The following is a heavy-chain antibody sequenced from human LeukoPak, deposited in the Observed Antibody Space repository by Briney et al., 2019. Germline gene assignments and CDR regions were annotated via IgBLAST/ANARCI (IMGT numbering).Heavy chain of an antibody. D-gene: IGHD6-19*01. CDR3: ARVGAVAGTLDY. CDR2: IYYSGST. Sequence: PSETLSLTCTVSGGSISSYYWSWIRQPPGKGLEWIGYIYYSGSTYYNPSLKSRVTISVDTSKNQFSLKLSSVTAADTAVYYCARVGAVAGTLDYWGQGTLVTVSS. V-gene: IGHV4-59*12. J-gene: IGHJ4*02. CDR1: GGSISSYY.